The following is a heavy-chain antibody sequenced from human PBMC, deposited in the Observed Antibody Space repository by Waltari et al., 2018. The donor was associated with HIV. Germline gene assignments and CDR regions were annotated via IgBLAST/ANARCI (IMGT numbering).Heavy chain of an antibody. CDR3: ASAPNADYFDY. J-gene: IGHJ4*02. CDR1: GGSISGYSSYY. D-gene: IGHD7-27*01. Sequence: QVQLQESGPGLVKPSATLPLTCNASGGSISGYSSYYWSWIRQPAGKGLEWIGRIYTSGSTNYNPSLKSRVTMSVDTSKNQFSLKLSSVTAADTAVYYCASAPNADYFDYWGPGTLVTVSS. V-gene: IGHV4-4*07. CDR2: IYTSGST.